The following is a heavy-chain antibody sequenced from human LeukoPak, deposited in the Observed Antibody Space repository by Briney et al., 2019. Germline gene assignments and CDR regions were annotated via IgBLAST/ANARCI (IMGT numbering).Heavy chain of an antibody. Sequence: GGSLRLSCAASGFTFSRYALNWVRQAPGRGLEWVSTITRSGTNTYSAVSVKGRFTISRDNSKNTLYLQMNSLRAEDTAVYYCARDQAVAGPDYWGQGTLVTVSS. CDR3: ARDQAVAGPDY. CDR2: ITRSGTNT. D-gene: IGHD6-19*01. J-gene: IGHJ4*02. V-gene: IGHV3-23*01. CDR1: GFTFSRYA.